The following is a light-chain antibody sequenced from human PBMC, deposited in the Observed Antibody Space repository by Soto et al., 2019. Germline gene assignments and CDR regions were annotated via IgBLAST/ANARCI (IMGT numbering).Light chain of an antibody. CDR3: QQSYSTPHT. CDR1: QRISSY. CDR2: GAS. Sequence: DIQLTQSPSFLSASVGDRVTITCRASQRISSYLNWYQQKPGKAPKLLIYGASSLQSGVPSRFSGSGSGTDFTLTISSLQPEDFATYYCQQSYSTPHTFGQGTKVDIK. V-gene: IGKV1-39*01. J-gene: IGKJ2*01.